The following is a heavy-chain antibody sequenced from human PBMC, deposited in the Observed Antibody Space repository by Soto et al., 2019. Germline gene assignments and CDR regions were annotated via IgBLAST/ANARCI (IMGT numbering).Heavy chain of an antibody. CDR3: ARGEIAAAFVSYYGMDV. Sequence: TSETLSLTCTVSGGSISSYDWSWIRQPPGRGLEWIGYTYYSGSTNYNPSLKSRVTISVATSTNHFSLKLSSVTAADTAVYYCARGEIAAAFVSYYGMDVWGQGTTVTVSS. D-gene: IGHD6-13*01. CDR2: TYYSGST. J-gene: IGHJ6*02. V-gene: IGHV4-59*01. CDR1: GGSISSYD.